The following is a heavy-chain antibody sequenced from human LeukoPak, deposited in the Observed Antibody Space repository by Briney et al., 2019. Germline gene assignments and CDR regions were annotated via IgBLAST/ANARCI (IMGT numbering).Heavy chain of an antibody. D-gene: IGHD3-9*01. Sequence: ASVKVSCKPSGYTFTSYYMDWVRQAPGQGLEWMGIINPSGGSTSYAQKFQSRVTMTRDMSTSTVYMELSSLRSEDTAVYYCARDPAPDILTGYYKRPFSFDYWGQGTLVTVSS. V-gene: IGHV1-46*01. CDR2: INPSGGST. J-gene: IGHJ4*02. CDR1: GYTFTSYY. CDR3: ARDPAPDILTGYYKRPFSFDY.